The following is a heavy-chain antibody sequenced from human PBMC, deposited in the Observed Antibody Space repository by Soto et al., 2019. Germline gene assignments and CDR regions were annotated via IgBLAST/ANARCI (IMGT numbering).Heavy chain of an antibody. CDR1: GGSFSGYY. V-gene: IGHV4-34*01. D-gene: IGHD2-15*01. Sequence: SETLSLTCAVDGGSFSGYYWSWIRKPPGKGLEWIGEINHSGSTNYNPSLKSRVTISVDTSKNQFSLKLSSVTAAATAVYYCERAFLWGGSCYFGYWGQGTLVTVSS. CDR2: INHSGST. CDR3: ERAFLWGGSCYFGY. J-gene: IGHJ4*02.